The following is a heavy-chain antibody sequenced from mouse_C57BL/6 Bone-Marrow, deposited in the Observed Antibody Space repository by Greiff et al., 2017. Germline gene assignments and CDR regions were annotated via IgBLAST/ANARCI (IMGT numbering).Heavy chain of an antibody. Sequence: EVQLVESGGDLVKPGGSLKLSCAASGFTFSSYGMSWVRQTPDKRLEWVATISSGGSYTYYPDSVKGRFTISRDNAKNTLYLQMSSLKSEDTAMYYCARQEYYGSSYGYWGQGTTLTVSS. CDR1: GFTFSSYG. CDR3: ARQEYYGSSYGY. D-gene: IGHD1-1*01. V-gene: IGHV5-6*01. J-gene: IGHJ2*01. CDR2: ISSGGSYT.